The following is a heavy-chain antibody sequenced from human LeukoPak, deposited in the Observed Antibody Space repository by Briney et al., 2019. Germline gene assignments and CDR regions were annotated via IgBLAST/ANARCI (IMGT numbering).Heavy chain of an antibody. V-gene: IGHV3-53*01. CDR1: GFTVSSNY. D-gene: IGHD4-17*01. CDR2: IYSGGST. Sequence: GGSLRLSCAASGFTVSSNYMSWVRQAPGKGLEWVSVIYSGGSTYYADSVKGRFTISRDNSKNTLYLQMNSLRAEDTAVYYCAREKLTTVTTAGPFDYWGQGTLVTVSS. J-gene: IGHJ4*02. CDR3: AREKLTTVTTAGPFDY.